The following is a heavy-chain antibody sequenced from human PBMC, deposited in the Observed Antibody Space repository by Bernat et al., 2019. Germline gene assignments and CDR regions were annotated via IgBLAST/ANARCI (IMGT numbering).Heavy chain of an antibody. J-gene: IGHJ6*02. CDR3: ERDSGRGYYYYGMDV. CDR1: GFTFSSYS. V-gene: IGHV3-21*01. Sequence: EVQLVESGGGLVKPGWSLRLSCAASGFTFSSYSMNWVRQAPGKGLEWVSSISSSSSYIYYADSVKGRFTISRDNAKNSLYLQMNSLRAEDTAVYYCERDSGRGYYYYGMDVWGQGTTVTVSS. D-gene: IGHD2-15*01. CDR2: ISSSSSYI.